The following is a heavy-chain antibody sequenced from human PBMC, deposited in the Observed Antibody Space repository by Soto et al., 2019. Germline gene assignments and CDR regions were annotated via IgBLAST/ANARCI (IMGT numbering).Heavy chain of an antibody. CDR2: IYPGDSDT. Sequence: GESLKISCKGSGYSFTSYWIGWVRQMPGKGLEWMGIIYPGDSDTRYSPSFQGQVTISADKSISTAYLQWSSLKASDTAMYYCARQHIVVVPAADYYYYYGMDVWGQGTTVTVSS. CDR1: GYSFTSYW. CDR3: ARQHIVVVPAADYYYYYGMDV. V-gene: IGHV5-51*01. J-gene: IGHJ6*02. D-gene: IGHD2-2*01.